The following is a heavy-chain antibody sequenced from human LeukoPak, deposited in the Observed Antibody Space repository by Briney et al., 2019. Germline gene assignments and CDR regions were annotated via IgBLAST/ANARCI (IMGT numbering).Heavy chain of an antibody. CDR3: AREVLWFGDYAPSAMDV. V-gene: IGHV3-30*04. CDR2: IAYDGKNK. J-gene: IGHJ6*02. Sequence: GRSLRLSCAASGFTFSSFAMHWVRQAPGKGLEWVAAIAYDGKNKYYTDSVEGRFTISRDNSKNTVFLQMNSLRLQDTAVYFCAREVLWFGDYAPSAMDVWGQGTTVTVSS. CDR1: GFTFSSFA. D-gene: IGHD3-10*01.